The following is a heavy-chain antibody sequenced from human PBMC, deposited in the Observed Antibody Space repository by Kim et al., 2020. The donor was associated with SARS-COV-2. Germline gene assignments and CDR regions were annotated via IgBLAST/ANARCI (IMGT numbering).Heavy chain of an antibody. CDR2: IKQDGSEK. CDR3: ASEAVLRYFDWLVGGYYFDY. D-gene: IGHD3-9*01. CDR1: GFIFSSYW. J-gene: IGHJ4*02. Sequence: GGSLRLSCAASGFIFSSYWMSWVRQAPGKGLEWVANIKQDGSEKYYVDSVKGRFTSSRDNAKNSLYLQMNSLRAEDTAVYYCASEAVLRYFDWLVGGYYFDYWGQGTLVTVSS. V-gene: IGHV3-7*01.